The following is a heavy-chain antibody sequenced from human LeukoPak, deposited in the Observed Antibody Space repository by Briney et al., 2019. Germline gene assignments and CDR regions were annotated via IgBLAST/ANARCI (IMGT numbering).Heavy chain of an antibody. CDR1: GFTFSSYW. V-gene: IGHV3-74*01. CDR3: ARESYDSSGYYYGGGFDY. CDR2: IYSDAT. J-gene: IGHJ4*02. D-gene: IGHD3-22*01. Sequence: GGSLRLSCAASGFTFSSYWIHWVRQAPGKGLVWVSRIYSDATYYADSVKGRFTISRDNAKNKLYLQMNSLRAEDTAVYYCARESYDSSGYYYGGGFDYWGQGTLVTVSS.